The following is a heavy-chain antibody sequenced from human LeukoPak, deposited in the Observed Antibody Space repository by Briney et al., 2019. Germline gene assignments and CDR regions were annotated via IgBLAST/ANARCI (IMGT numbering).Heavy chain of an antibody. J-gene: IGHJ4*02. CDR2: MYYRGNT. D-gene: IGHD1-7*01. Sequence: SETLSLTCTVSGGSISTITYYWGWVRQPPGKGLEWVGHMYYRGNTFYNPSLKSRVTISVDTSKNQFSLKLRSVTAADTAVYYCARLYGNYQNYFDYWGQGTLVTVSS. CDR1: GGSISTITYY. V-gene: IGHV4-39*07. CDR3: ARLYGNYQNYFDY.